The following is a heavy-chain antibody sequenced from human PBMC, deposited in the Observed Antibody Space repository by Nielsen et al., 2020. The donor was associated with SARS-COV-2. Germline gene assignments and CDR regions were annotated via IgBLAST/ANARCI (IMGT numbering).Heavy chain of an antibody. Sequence: GESLKISCAASGFTFSSYAMSWVRQAPGKGLEWVSAISGSGGSTYYADSVKGRFTISRDNSKNTLYLQMNSLRAEDTAVYYCAKGPRSSQDYFDYWGQGTLVTVSS. V-gene: IGHV3-23*01. CDR2: ISGSGGST. J-gene: IGHJ4*02. CDR3: AKGPRSSQDYFDY. CDR1: GFTFSSYA.